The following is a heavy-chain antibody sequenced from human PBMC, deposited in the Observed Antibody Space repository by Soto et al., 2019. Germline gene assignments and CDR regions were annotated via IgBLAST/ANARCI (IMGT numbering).Heavy chain of an antibody. J-gene: IGHJ5*02. D-gene: IGHD2-2*01. CDR3: ARRYCSSTSCDLHGFDP. CDR1: GYTFTSYG. V-gene: IGHV1-18*01. Sequence: QVQLVQSGAEVKKPGASVKVSCKASGYTFTSYGISWVRQAPGHGLEWVGWISTYNGDTNCAKKFQGRVTMTTDTSTSKAYRELRSLRSGDTAVYFCARRYCSSTSCDLHGFDPWGQGTLVTVSS. CDR2: ISTYNGDT.